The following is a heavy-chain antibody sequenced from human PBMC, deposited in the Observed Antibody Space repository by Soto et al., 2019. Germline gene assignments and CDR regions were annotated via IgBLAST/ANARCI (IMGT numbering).Heavy chain of an antibody. D-gene: IGHD3-10*01. V-gene: IGHV3-21*01. CDR2: ISSYNSYT. CDR3: ARHGGMVRGVLITTYIDY. CDR1: GFNFSDSR. J-gene: IGHJ4*02. Sequence: GGTLRLSCAASGFNFSDSRMNWVRQAPGKGLECVASISSYNSYTYYADSIKGRFTISRDNAKKSLYLQMSSLSAEDTAVYYCARHGGMVRGVLITTYIDYWGQGTPVTVSS.